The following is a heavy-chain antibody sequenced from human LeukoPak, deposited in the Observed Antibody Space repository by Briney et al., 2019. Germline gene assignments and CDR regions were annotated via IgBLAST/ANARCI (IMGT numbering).Heavy chain of an antibody. D-gene: IGHD6-13*01. CDR3: AKDRRTIAATGTFF. Sequence: PGGSLRLSCRASGFTFSTYVMSWVRQAPGKGLEGVSSITGSGDITYYADSVKGRFTISRDNYENMLFLQMSSLRAEDTAIYFCAKDRRTIAATGTFFWGQGTLVTVSS. J-gene: IGHJ4*02. CDR2: ITGSGDIT. V-gene: IGHV3-23*01. CDR1: GFTFSTYV.